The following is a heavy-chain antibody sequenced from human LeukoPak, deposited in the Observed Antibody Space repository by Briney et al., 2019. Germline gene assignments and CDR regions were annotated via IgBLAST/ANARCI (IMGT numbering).Heavy chain of an antibody. CDR2: ISGSGGST. D-gene: IGHD6-19*01. Sequence: GGSLRLSCAASGFTCSSYDMSWVRKAQGKGLEWVSAISGSGGSTYYADSVKGRFTITRYNSKNTLYLQMNSLRAEDTAVYYCAKDLIGAVAGPSVDYWGQGTLVTVSS. J-gene: IGHJ4*02. CDR3: AKDLIGAVAGPSVDY. CDR1: GFTCSSYD. V-gene: IGHV3-23*01.